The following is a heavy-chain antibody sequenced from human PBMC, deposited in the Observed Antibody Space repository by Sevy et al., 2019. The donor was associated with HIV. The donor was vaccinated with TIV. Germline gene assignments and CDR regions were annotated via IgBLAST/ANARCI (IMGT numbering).Heavy chain of an antibody. Sequence: ASVKVSCKASGYSFTGYYMHWVRQAPGQGLEWMGRINPISGATDDSEKFQGRVTMTRDTSSSTAYMEVSRLRSDDTAVYYCVRARTDFWTGGMDVWGQGTTVTVS. CDR2: INPISGAT. J-gene: IGHJ6*02. D-gene: IGHD3-3*01. V-gene: IGHV1-2*06. CDR3: VRARTDFWTGGMDV. CDR1: GYSFTGYY.